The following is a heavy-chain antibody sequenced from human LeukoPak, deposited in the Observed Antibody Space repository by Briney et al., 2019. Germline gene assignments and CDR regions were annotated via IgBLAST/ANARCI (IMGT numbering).Heavy chain of an antibody. V-gene: IGHV3-30-3*01. J-gene: IGHJ4*02. CDR1: GFTFSSYA. CDR2: ISYDGSNK. CDR3: ARDRVDTAMVTGY. Sequence: GRSPRLSCAASGFTFSSYAMHWVRQAPGKGLEWVAVISYDGSNKYYADSVKGRFTISRDNSKNTLYLQMNSLRAEDTAVYYCARDRVDTAMVTGYWGQGTLVTVSS. D-gene: IGHD5-18*01.